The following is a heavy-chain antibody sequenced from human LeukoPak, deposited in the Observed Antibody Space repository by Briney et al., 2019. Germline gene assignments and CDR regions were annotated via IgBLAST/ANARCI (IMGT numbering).Heavy chain of an antibody. J-gene: IGHJ4*02. CDR3: AKDSRRVVPAAKGTYFDY. CDR1: GFTFDDYA. Sequence: GRSLRLSCAASGFTFDDYAMHWVRQAPGKGLEWVSGISWNSGSIGYADSVKGRFTISRDNAKNSLYLHMNSLRAEDTALYYCAKDSRRVVPAAKGTYFDYWGQGTLVTVSS. V-gene: IGHV3-9*01. CDR2: ISWNSGSI. D-gene: IGHD2-2*01.